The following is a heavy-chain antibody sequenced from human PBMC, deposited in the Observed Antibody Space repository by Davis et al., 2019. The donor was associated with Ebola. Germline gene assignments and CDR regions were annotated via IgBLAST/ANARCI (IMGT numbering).Heavy chain of an antibody. CDR2: IYYSGST. Sequence: MPSETLSLTCTVSGGSIISPASYWNWIRQHPGEGLEWIGYIYYSGSTYYNPSLKSRVTMSVDTSKNQFSLKVNSVTAADTAVYYCARDYYDRSDYYKGRVGMDVWGKGTTVTVSS. CDR3: ARDYYDRSDYYKGRVGMDV. J-gene: IGHJ6*04. CDR1: GGSIISPASY. V-gene: IGHV4-31*03. D-gene: IGHD3-22*01.